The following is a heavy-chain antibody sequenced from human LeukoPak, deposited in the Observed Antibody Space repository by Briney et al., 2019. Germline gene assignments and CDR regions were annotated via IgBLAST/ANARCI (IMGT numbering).Heavy chain of an antibody. J-gene: IGHJ5*02. CDR3: ARGRLELRSRYNWFDP. Sequence: ASVKVSCKASGGTFSSYAISWVRQAPGQGLEWMGGIIPIFGTANYAQKFQGRVTITADEPTSTAYMELSSLRSEDTAVYYCARGRLELRSRYNWFDPWGQGTLVTVSS. CDR2: IIPIFGTA. D-gene: IGHD1-7*01. CDR1: GGTFSSYA. V-gene: IGHV1-69*13.